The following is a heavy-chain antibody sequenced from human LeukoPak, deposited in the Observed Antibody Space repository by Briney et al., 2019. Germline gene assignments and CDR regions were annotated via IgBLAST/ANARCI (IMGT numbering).Heavy chain of an antibody. Sequence: GGSLRLSCTASGFTFSSYGMHWFRQAPGKGLEWVAFIRYDGNNKYYADSVKGRFTISRDNSKNTLYLQMNRLRTEDTALYYCAKDSSVYHYDSRNFDYWGQGTLVTVSS. CDR2: IRYDGNNK. J-gene: IGHJ4*02. V-gene: IGHV3-30*02. CDR3: AKDSSVYHYDSRNFDY. CDR1: GFTFSSYG. D-gene: IGHD3-22*01.